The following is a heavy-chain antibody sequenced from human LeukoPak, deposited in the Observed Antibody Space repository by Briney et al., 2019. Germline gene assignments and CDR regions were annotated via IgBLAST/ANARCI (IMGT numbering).Heavy chain of an antibody. D-gene: IGHD2-21*02. Sequence: SETLSLTCTVSGYSINSAYYWGWIRQPPGKGLEWIGSMYHSGGTYYNPSLQSRVTISVDTSKNQFSLKLSSVTAADTAVYYCARAWRVTWWFDPWGQGTLVTVSS. CDR3: ARAWRVTWWFDP. V-gene: IGHV4-38-2*02. J-gene: IGHJ5*02. CDR1: GYSINSAYY. CDR2: MYHSGGT.